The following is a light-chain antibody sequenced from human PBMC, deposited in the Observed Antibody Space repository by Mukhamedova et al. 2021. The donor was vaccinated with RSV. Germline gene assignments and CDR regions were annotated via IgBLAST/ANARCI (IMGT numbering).Light chain of an antibody. CDR1: QSVSSN. J-gene: IGKJ2*03. CDR3: QQYNNWLQYS. CDR2: GAS. V-gene: IGKV3-15*01. Sequence: GSQSVSSNLAWYQQKPGQAPRLLIYGASTRATGIPARFSGSGSGTEFTLTISSMQSEDFAVYYCQQYNNWLQYSFGQGTKLEIK.